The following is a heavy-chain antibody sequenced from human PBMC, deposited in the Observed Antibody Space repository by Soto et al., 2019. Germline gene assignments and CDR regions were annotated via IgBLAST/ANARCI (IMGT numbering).Heavy chain of an antibody. D-gene: IGHD2-15*01. Sequence: QVQLVQSGAEVKKPGSSVKVSCQASGGTFSGYALTWVRQAPGQGLEWMGEFVPLFGSTNYAQKFAGRITIIADESTSTGYMELSTLRSEDTAVYYCANHSLGTSSPPYFDNWGQGTLVTVSS. CDR1: GGTFSGYA. CDR2: FVPLFGST. CDR3: ANHSLGTSSPPYFDN. V-gene: IGHV1-69*01. J-gene: IGHJ4*02.